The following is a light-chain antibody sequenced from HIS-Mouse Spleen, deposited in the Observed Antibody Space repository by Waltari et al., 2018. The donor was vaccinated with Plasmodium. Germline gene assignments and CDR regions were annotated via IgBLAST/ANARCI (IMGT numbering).Light chain of an antibody. V-gene: IGLV2-8*01. Sequence: QSALTQPPSASGSPGQSVTISCPGTRSHVGGSNYVSWYQQHPGKAPKLMIYEVSKRPSGVPDRFSGSKSGNTASLTVSGLQAEDEADYYCSSYAGSNNLVFGGGTKLTVL. J-gene: IGLJ2*01. CDR2: EVS. CDR3: SSYAGSNNLV. CDR1: RSHVGGSNY.